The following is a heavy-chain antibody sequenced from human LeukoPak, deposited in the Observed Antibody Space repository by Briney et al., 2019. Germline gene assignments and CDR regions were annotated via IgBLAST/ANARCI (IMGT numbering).Heavy chain of an antibody. V-gene: IGHV3-11*01. CDR3: TRALGDSDSNGYSVFDY. Sequence: PGGSLRLSCAASGFTFSDYSMSWIRQAPGRGLEWLSYISSSDNTKYYADAVKGRFIISRDNAKNSLFLQMNSLRAEDTAVYYCTRALGDSDSNGYSVFDYWGQGTLVTVSS. J-gene: IGHJ4*02. CDR2: ISSSDNTK. D-gene: IGHD3-22*01. CDR1: GFTFSDYS.